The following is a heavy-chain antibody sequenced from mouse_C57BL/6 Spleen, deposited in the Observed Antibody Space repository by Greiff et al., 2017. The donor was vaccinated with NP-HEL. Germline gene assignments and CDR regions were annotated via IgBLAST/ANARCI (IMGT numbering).Heavy chain of an antibody. CDR2: IYPRSGNT. V-gene: IGHV1-81*01. Sequence: QVQLQQSGAELARPGASVKLSCKASGYTFTSYGISWVKQRTGQGLEWIGEIYPRSGNTYYNEKFKGKATLTADKSSSTAYMELRSLTSEDSAVYFCARGGDGNPFDYWGQGTTLTVSS. D-gene: IGHD2-1*01. J-gene: IGHJ2*01. CDR1: GYTFTSYG. CDR3: ARGGDGNPFDY.